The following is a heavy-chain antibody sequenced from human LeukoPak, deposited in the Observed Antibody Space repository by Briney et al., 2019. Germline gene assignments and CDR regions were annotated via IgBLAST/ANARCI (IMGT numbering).Heavy chain of an antibody. Sequence: PSETLSLTCTVSGGSISIYFWNWIRQPPGKSLESIGYIYYSGSSNYNPSLKSRVTISLDTSKNQFSLKLSSVTAADTAVYYCARGVIAAGGNDFDYWGQGTLVTVSS. CDR1: GGSISIYF. V-gene: IGHV4-59*12. CDR3: ARGVIAAGGNDFDY. D-gene: IGHD6-13*01. CDR2: IYYSGSS. J-gene: IGHJ4*02.